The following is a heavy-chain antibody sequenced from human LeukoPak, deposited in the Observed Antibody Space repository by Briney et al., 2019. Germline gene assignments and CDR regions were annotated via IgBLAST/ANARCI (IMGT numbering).Heavy chain of an antibody. CDR1: GFTVSSNY. CDR3: ATRMVTTWAFDY. D-gene: IGHD4-17*01. J-gene: IGHJ4*02. CDR2: IYSGGST. Sequence: GGSLRLSCAAAGFTVSSNYMSWVRQAPGKGLEWVSVIYSGGSTYYADSVKGRFTISRDNSKNTLYLQMNSLRAEDTAVYYCATRMVTTWAFDYWGQGTLVTVSS. V-gene: IGHV3-53*01.